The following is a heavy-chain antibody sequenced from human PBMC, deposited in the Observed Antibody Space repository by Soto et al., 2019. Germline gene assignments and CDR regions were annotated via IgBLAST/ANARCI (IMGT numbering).Heavy chain of an antibody. D-gene: IGHD3-22*01. CDR2: IIPILGIA. CDR1: GGTFSSYT. V-gene: IGHV1-69*02. CDR3: ARGRHYESVSLDDY. J-gene: IGHJ4*02. Sequence: QVQLVQSGAEVKKPGSSVKVSCKASGGTFSSYTISWVRQAPGQGLEWLGRIIPILGIANYAQKFQGRVMIIADKSTSTSYMELRSLRSEGTAVYYCARGRHYESVSLDDYSRQGTLVTVSS.